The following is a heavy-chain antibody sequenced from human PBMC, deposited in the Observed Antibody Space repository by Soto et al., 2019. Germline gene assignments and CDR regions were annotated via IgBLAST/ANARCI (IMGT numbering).Heavy chain of an antibody. CDR3: ARGSWDDVSGHYYMDV. Sequence: QAQLQQSGPGLVKPSQTLSLTCDISGDSVSSNSAAWNWIRQTPSRGLEWLGRTYYRSKWYSNYAISVKSRVTDNPDTFKNQFSLQLNSVTPEDTAVYYCARGSWDDVSGHYYMDVWGKGTTVTVSS. CDR2: TYYRSKWYS. V-gene: IGHV6-1*01. D-gene: IGHD1-1*01. J-gene: IGHJ6*03. CDR1: GDSVSSNSAA.